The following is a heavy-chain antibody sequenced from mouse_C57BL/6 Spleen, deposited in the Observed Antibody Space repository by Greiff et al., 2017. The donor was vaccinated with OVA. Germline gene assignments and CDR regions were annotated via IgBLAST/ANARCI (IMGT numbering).Heavy chain of an antibody. CDR3: TRRGGDYDAWFDY. Sequence: VQLQQSGAELVRPGASVTLSCKASGYTFTDYEMHWVKQTPVHGLEWIGAIDPETGGTAYNQKFKGKAILTADKSSSTAYMELRSLTSEDSAVYYCTRRGGDYDAWFDYWGQGTLVTVSA. CDR2: IDPETGGT. V-gene: IGHV1-15*01. J-gene: IGHJ3*01. D-gene: IGHD2-4*01. CDR1: GYTFTDYE.